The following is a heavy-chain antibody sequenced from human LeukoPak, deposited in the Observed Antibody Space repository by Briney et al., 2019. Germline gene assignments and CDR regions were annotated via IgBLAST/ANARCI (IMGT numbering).Heavy chain of an antibody. CDR3: AREDRGWYGFDY. D-gene: IGHD6-19*01. CDR2: ISSSSSYI. J-gene: IGHJ4*02. V-gene: IGHV3-21*01. CDR1: GFTFSSYS. Sequence: GGSLRLSCAASGFTFSSYSMNWVRQAPGKGLEWASSISSSSSYIYYADSVKGRFTISRDNAKNSLYLQMNSLRAEDTAVYYCAREDRGWYGFDYWGQGTLVTVSS.